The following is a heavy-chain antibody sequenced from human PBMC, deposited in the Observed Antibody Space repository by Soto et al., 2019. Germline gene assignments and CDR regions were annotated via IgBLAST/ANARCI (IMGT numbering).Heavy chain of an antibody. CDR1: GYTLTELS. J-gene: IGHJ4*02. V-gene: IGHV1-24*01. D-gene: IGHD3-3*01. CDR2: FDPEDGET. Sequence: ASVKVSSKVSGYTLTELSMHWVRQAPGKGLEWMGGFDPEDGETIYAQKFQGRVTMTEDTSTDTAYMELSSLRSEDTAGYYCATDLITIFGVVITPPIYWGQGTLVTVSS. CDR3: ATDLITIFGVVITPPIY.